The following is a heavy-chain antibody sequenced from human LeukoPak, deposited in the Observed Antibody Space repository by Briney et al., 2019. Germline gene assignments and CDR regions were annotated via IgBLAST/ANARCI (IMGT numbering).Heavy chain of an antibody. CDR3: ARGARITMIVVRPLAFDI. CDR2: IYYSGST. V-gene: IGHV4-39*01. CDR1: GGSISSSSYY. Sequence: SETLSLTCTVSGGSISSSSYYWGWIRQPPGKGLEWIGSIYYSGSTYYNPSLKSRVTISVDTSKNQFSLKLSSVTAADTAVYYCARGARITMIVVRPLAFDIWGQGTMVTVSS. J-gene: IGHJ3*02. D-gene: IGHD3-22*01.